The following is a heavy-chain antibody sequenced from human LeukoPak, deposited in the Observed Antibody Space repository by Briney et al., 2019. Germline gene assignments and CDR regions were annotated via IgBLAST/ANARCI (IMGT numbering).Heavy chain of an antibody. CDR1: GGYISSYY. Sequence: SETLSLTCTVSGGYISSYYWSWIRQPPGKGLEWIAYIHDNGNNNYNPSLKSRVTISADTSKNQLSLKLSSATAADTAVYYCARRLELRGYYYHGMDVWGQGTTVTVSS. CDR2: IHDNGNN. J-gene: IGHJ6*02. CDR3: ARRLELRGYYYHGMDV. V-gene: IGHV4-59*01. D-gene: IGHD1-7*01.